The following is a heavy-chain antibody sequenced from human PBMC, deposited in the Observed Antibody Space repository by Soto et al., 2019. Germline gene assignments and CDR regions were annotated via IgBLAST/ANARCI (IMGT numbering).Heavy chain of an antibody. CDR2: INAGNGNT. CDR3: ARAYYYDSSGYYRHTSSLNAFDI. V-gene: IGHV1-3*01. D-gene: IGHD3-22*01. J-gene: IGHJ3*02. CDR1: GYTFTSYA. Sequence: QVQLVQSGAEVKKPGASVKVSCKASGYTFTSYAMHWVRQAPGQRREWMGWINAGNGNTKYSQKFQGRVTITRDTSASTAYMELSSLRSEDTAVYYCARAYYYDSSGYYRHTSSLNAFDIWGQGTMVTVSS.